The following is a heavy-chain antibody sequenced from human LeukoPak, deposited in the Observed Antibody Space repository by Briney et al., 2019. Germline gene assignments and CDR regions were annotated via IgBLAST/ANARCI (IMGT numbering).Heavy chain of an antibody. J-gene: IGHJ5*02. CDR3: ATDFYDST. V-gene: IGHV3-15*07. D-gene: IGHD3-22*01. Sequence: PGGSLRLSCATSGFTFTNAWMNWVRQAPGKGLEWVGRIRSNSDGGTIDYAAPVKGRFTLSRDDSKNTLYLQMNSLQTEDTAVYYCATDFYDSTWGQGTLVTVSS. CDR1: GFTFTNAW. CDR2: IRSNSDGGTI.